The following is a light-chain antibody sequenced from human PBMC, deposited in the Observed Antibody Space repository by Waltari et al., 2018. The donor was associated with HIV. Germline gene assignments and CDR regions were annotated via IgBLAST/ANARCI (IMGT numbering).Light chain of an antibody. CDR2: KDN. Sequence: SYELTQPPSVSVSPGQTARLDCSGRGLAKCHGHWYQQRPGQTPVLLIYKDNERPSGIPERFSGSASGTTVTLTISGVQAEDEGDYYCQSADKSGNNWVFGGGTKLTVL. CDR3: QSADKSGNNWV. CDR1: GLAKCH. J-gene: IGLJ3*02. V-gene: IGLV3-25*03.